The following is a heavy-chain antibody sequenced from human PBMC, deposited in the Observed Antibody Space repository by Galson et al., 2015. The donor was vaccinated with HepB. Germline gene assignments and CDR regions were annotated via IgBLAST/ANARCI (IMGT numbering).Heavy chain of an antibody. CDR2: INSDGSST. CDR3: AREAYYYDSSGQGDI. CDR1: GFTFSSYW. V-gene: IGHV3-74*01. D-gene: IGHD3-22*01. J-gene: IGHJ3*02. Sequence: SLRLSCAASGFTFSSYWMHWVRQAPGKGLVWVSRINSDGSSTSYADSVKGRFTISRDNAKNTLYLQMSSLRAEDTAVYYCAREAYYYDSSGQGDIWGQGTMVTVSS.